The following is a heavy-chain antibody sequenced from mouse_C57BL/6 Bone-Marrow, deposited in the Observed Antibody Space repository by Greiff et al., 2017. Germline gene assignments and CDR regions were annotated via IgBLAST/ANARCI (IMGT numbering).Heavy chain of an antibody. J-gene: IGHJ3*01. CDR3: ARNGDYGSSYSAWFAY. CDR1: GFSLTSYG. V-gene: IGHV2-5*01. D-gene: IGHD1-1*01. CDR2: IWSGGST. Sequence: QVQLQQSGPGLVQPSQSLSITCTVSGFSLTSYGVHWVRQSPGKGLEWLGVIWSGGSTAYNAAFMSSLSITKDNSKSQGFFKMNSLRADDTAIYDCARNGDYGSSYSAWFAYWGQGTLVTVSA.